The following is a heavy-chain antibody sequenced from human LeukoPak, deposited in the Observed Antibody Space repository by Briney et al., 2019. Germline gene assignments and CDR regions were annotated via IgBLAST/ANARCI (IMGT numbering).Heavy chain of an antibody. J-gene: IGHJ4*02. D-gene: IGHD6-19*01. CDR2: ISGGSTYI. Sequence: GGSLRLSCAASGFTFSSYSMNWVRQAPGKGLEWVSSISGGSTYIYYADSVKGRFTVSRDNDKNSLYLEMNSMSAEDTAVYYCSRSEGPSVAGRNDYWGQGTLVTVSS. V-gene: IGHV3-21*01. CDR1: GFTFSSYS. CDR3: SRSEGPSVAGRNDY.